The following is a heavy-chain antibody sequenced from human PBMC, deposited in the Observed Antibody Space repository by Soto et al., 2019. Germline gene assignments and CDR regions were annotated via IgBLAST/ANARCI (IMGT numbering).Heavy chain of an antibody. CDR2: ISAYNGNT. J-gene: IGHJ5*02. CDR1: GYTFTNYG. CDR3: ARGVGSGSYYNQYNWFDP. D-gene: IGHD3-10*01. Sequence: QVQLVQSGAEVKKPGASVKVSCKASGYTFTNYGISWVRQAPGQGLEWMGWISAYNGNTKYAQKLQGRVTMPTDTSTSTAYIELRSLSSDDTAVYYCARGVGSGSYYNQYNWFDPWGQGPLVTVSS. V-gene: IGHV1-18*01.